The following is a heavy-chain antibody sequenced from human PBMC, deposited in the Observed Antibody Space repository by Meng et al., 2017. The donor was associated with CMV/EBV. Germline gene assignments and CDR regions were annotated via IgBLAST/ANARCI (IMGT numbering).Heavy chain of an antibody. D-gene: IGHD3-3*01. CDR1: GFTFSSYA. CDR3: ARGKAYGVWIGYYTTTYHGMDV. J-gene: IGHJ6*02. V-gene: IGHV3-23*01. Sequence: GGSLRLSCAASGFTFSSYAMSWVRQAPGKGLEWVSSISDGGIIFYASSVKGRFTISGDNAKNSLYLQMNSLRAEDTALYYCARGKAYGVWIGYYTTTYHGMDVWGQGTSVTVSS. CDR2: ISDGGII.